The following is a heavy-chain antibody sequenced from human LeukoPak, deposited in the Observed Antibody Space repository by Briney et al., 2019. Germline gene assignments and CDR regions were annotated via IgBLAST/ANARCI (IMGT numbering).Heavy chain of an antibody. V-gene: IGHV1-69*05. J-gene: IGHJ4*02. CDR3: ARTSYGDLFDY. CDR1: GGTFNNSA. Sequence: SVKVSCKTSGGTFNNSAISWVRQAPGQGLEWLGGIMPLFGTAGYAQKFQGRVTITKDESTRTVYLELTSLTSDDTAVYYCARTSYGDLFDYWGRGTLVTVSS. D-gene: IGHD4-17*01. CDR2: IMPLFGTA.